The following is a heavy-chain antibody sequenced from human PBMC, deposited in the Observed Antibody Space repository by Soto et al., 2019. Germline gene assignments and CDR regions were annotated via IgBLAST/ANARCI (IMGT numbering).Heavy chain of an antibody. V-gene: IGHV1-69*12. CDR2: IIPIFGTA. D-gene: IGHD3-16*01. Sequence: QVQLVQSGAEVKKPGSSVKVSCKASGGTFSSYAISWVRQAPGQGLEWMGGIIPIFGTADYAQKFQGRVTITADDVTRTAYMGLSSLRSGDTAVYYCARHMGGNHYYYGMDVWGQGPTVTVSS. CDR1: GGTFSSYA. CDR3: ARHMGGNHYYYGMDV. J-gene: IGHJ6*01.